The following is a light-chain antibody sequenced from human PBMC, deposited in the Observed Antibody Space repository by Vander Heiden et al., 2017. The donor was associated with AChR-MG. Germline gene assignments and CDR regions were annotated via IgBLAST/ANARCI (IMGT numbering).Light chain of an antibody. J-gene: IGKJ5*01. CDR1: QDISNY. Sequence: DTQMTQSPSSLSASVGDRVTITCQASQDISNYLNWYQQKPGKAPKLLIYDASNLETGVPSRFSGSGSGTDFTFTISSLQPEDIATYYCQQEDNLPITFGQGTRLEIK. V-gene: IGKV1-33*01. CDR2: DAS. CDR3: QQEDNLPIT.